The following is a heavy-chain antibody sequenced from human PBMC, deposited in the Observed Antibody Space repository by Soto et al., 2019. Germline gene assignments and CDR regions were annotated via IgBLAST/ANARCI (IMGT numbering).Heavy chain of an antibody. V-gene: IGHV3-23*01. CDR3: AKDLEMVVPAAVNDY. CDR1: GFTFSSYA. D-gene: IGHD2-2*01. J-gene: IGHJ4*02. CDR2: ISGSGGST. Sequence: GGSLSLSVAASGFTFSSYAMSWVRQAPGKGLEWVSAISGSGGSTYYADSVKGRFTISRDNSKNTLYLQMNSLRAEDTAVYYCAKDLEMVVPAAVNDYWGQGTLVTVSS.